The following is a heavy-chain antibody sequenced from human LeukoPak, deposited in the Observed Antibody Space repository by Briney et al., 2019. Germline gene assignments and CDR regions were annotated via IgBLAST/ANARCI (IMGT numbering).Heavy chain of an antibody. CDR3: GKDGGQYSSGPEFDP. V-gene: IGHV3-23*01. D-gene: IGHD6-19*01. CDR1: GILFSNTA. J-gene: IGHJ5*02. CDR2: ISGGGERA. Sequence: GGSLRLSCAASGILFSNTAMNWARQSPGRGLEWVSTISGGGERAFYADSVKGRFTISRDNSKNILYLQMNSLTADDTAIYYCGKDGGQYSSGPEFDPRGQGALVTVSS.